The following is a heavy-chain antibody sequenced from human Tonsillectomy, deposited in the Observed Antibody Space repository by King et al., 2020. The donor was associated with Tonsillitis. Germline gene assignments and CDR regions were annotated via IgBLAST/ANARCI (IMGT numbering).Heavy chain of an antibody. CDR1: GFPFSGSA. Sequence: EVQLVESGGGLVQPGGSLKLSCAASGFPFSGSAMHWVRQTSGKGLEWVGRIRTKPNRYATAYAASVTGRFTISRDDSKDTAYLQMNSLKTGDTAVYYCTRCAAPGYGDYGDYWGQGTLVTVSS. D-gene: IGHD4-17*01. V-gene: IGHV3-73*02. CDR3: TRCAAPGYGDYGDY. J-gene: IGHJ4*02. CDR2: IRTKPNRYAT.